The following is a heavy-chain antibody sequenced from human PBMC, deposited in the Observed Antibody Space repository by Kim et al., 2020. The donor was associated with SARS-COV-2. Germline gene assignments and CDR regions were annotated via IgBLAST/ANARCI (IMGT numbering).Heavy chain of an antibody. Sequence: FNISRDNSKNTLYLQMNSLRAEDTAVYYCAKGVGDPASGIGSGWGVGFDYWGQGTLVTVSS. J-gene: IGHJ4*02. CDR3: AKGVGDPASGIGSGWGVGFDY. D-gene: IGHD3-3*01. V-gene: IGHV3-30*02.